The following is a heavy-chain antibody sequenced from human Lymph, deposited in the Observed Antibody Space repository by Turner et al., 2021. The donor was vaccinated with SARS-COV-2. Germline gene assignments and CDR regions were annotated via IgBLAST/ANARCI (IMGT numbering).Heavy chain of an antibody. Sequence: EVQLVQSGAEVKKPGESLKISCKGSGYTFTSYWIGWVRQMPGRGPGWMGIIYPGDSDTRDSPSFQGQVTISADKSISTAYRQWSSLKASETAMYYCARREWGGSLGHIDYWGQGTLVTVSS. V-gene: IGHV5-51*01. CDR3: ARREWGGSLGHIDY. J-gene: IGHJ4*02. CDR1: GYTFTSYW. CDR2: IYPGDSDT. D-gene: IGHD3-3*01.